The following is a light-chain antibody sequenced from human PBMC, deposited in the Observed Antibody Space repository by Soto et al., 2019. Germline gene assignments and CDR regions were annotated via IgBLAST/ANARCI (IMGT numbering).Light chain of an antibody. J-gene: IGLJ2*01. Sequence: QSVLTQPASVSRSPGQSITISCTGTSSDVGSYNLVSWYQQHPGKAPKLMIYEGSKRPSGVSNRFSGSKSGNTASLTISGLQAEDEADYYCCSYEVFGGGTKVTVL. CDR2: EGS. V-gene: IGLV2-23*01. CDR3: CSYEV. CDR1: SSDVGSYNL.